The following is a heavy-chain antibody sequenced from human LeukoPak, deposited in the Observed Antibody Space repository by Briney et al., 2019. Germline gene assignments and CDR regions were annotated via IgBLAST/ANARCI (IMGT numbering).Heavy chain of an antibody. D-gene: IGHD4-23*01. Sequence: TASETLSLTCSVSGASIGSYYWNWIRHPPGKGLEWIGYVYFSGSTNYNPSLKSRVTISVDTSKNHISLKLRSVTAADTALYYCATGEQYGGGDVFDIWGQGTMVSVSS. CDR3: ATGEQYGGGDVFDI. CDR2: VYFSGST. J-gene: IGHJ3*02. V-gene: IGHV4-59*01. CDR1: GASIGSYY.